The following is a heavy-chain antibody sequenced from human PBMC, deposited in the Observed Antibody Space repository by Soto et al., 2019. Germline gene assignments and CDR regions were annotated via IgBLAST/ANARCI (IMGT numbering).Heavy chain of an antibody. V-gene: IGHV4-39*01. CDR3: ATQEVGGRYVYTFDP. CDR1: GGSITSSSYY. D-gene: IGHD1-26*01. CDR2: IYYSGST. J-gene: IGHJ5*02. Sequence: QLHLRESGPGLVKPSETLSLTCTVSGGSITSSSYYWGWIRQPPGKGLEWIGSIYYSGSTYYNPSLKSRVPISVHTSKNQFSLKLSSVTAADTAVYYCATQEVGGRYVYTFDPWGQGTLVTVSS.